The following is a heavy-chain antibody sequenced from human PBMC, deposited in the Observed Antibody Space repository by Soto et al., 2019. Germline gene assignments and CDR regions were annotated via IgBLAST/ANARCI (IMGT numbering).Heavy chain of an antibody. Sequence: QVQLQESGPGLVKPSQTLSLTCTVSGGSISSGGYYWSWIRQHPGKGLEWIGYIYYSGSTYYNPSRKSRVTISVDTSKNQFSLKLSSVTAADTAVYYCAREEAVRGVIMPYDYWGQGTLVTVSS. V-gene: IGHV4-31*03. CDR1: GGSISSGGYY. CDR3: AREEAVRGVIMPYDY. CDR2: IYYSGST. D-gene: IGHD3-10*01. J-gene: IGHJ4*02.